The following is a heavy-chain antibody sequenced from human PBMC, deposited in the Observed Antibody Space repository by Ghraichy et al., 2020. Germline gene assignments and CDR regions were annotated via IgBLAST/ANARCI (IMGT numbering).Heavy chain of an antibody. J-gene: IGHJ3*02. D-gene: IGHD5-18*01. CDR2: IYYSGST. CDR1: GGSISSYY. V-gene: IGHV4-59*08. Sequence: SETLSLTCTVSGGSISSYYWSWIRQPPGKGLEWIGYIYYSGSTNYNPSLKSRVTISVDTSKNQFSLKLSSVTAADTAVYYCARIQPVLFAFDIWGQGTMVTVSS. CDR3: ARIQPVLFAFDI.